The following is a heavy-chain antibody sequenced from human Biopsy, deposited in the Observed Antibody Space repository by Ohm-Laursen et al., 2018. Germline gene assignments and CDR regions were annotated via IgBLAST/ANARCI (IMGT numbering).Heavy chain of an antibody. Sequence: TLSLTCTVSGGSLSSYSWSWIRQPAGKGLEWIGFISNSGNTNYNPSLKSRVTISVDTSKNQISLKLGSVTVADTAVFYCARRGSGGRSFDYWGQGSLVTVSS. D-gene: IGHD2-15*01. CDR3: ARRGSGGRSFDY. CDR1: GGSLSSYS. V-gene: IGHV4-59*08. CDR2: ISNSGNT. J-gene: IGHJ4*02.